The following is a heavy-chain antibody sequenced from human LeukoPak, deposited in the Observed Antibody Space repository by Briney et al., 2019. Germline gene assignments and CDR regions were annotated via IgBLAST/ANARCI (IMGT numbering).Heavy chain of an antibody. CDR3: GKVRIVVVPAADYFDY. J-gene: IGHJ4*02. V-gene: IGHV3-23*01. CDR2: ISGSGGST. Sequence: GGSLRLSCAASGFTFSSYAMSWVRQAPGKGLEWVSAISGSGGSTYYADSVKGRFTISRDNSKNTLYLQMNSLRAEDTAVYYCGKVRIVVVPAADYFDYWGQGTLVTVSS. D-gene: IGHD2-2*01. CDR1: GFTFSSYA.